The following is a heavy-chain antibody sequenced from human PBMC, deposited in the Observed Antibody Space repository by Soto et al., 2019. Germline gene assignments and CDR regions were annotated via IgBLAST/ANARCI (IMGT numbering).Heavy chain of an antibody. D-gene: IGHD3-3*01. Sequence: LRLSCAASGFTFSSYGMHWVRQAPGKGLEWVAVITYDGSNKYYADSVRGRFTISRDNSKSTLYLQMDSLIIDDTAVYYCARDVGTQLDFWSTSGMDVWGQGTTVTVSS. J-gene: IGHJ6*02. CDR3: ARDVGTQLDFWSTSGMDV. CDR1: GFTFSSYG. CDR2: ITYDGSNK. V-gene: IGHV3-30*19.